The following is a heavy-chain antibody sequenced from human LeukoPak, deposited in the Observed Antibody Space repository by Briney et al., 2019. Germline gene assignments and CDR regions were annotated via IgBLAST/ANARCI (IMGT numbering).Heavy chain of an antibody. V-gene: IGHV1-69*04. CDR1: GGTFSSYA. J-gene: IGHJ2*01. D-gene: IGHD4-23*01. CDR2: IIPILGIA. CDR3: ARDHGGKVDRYFDL. Sequence: SVKVSCKASGGTFSSYAISWVRQAPGQGLEWMGRIIPILGIANYAQKFQGRVTMTTDTSTSTAYMELRSLRSDDTAVYYCARDHGGKVDRYFDLWGRGTLVTVSS.